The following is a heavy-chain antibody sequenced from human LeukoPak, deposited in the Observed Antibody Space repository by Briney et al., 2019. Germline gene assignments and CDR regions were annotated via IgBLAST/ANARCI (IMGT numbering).Heavy chain of an antibody. J-gene: IGHJ4*02. Sequence: ASVKVSCKASGYTFTGYYMHWVRQAPGQGLEWMGWINPNSGGTNYAQKFQGGVTMTRDTSISTAYMELSRLRSDDTAVYYCAREGGSYGSEPRIFDYWGQGTLVTVSS. V-gene: IGHV1-2*02. CDR1: GYTFTGYY. D-gene: IGHD1-26*01. CDR2: INPNSGGT. CDR3: AREGGSYGSEPRIFDY.